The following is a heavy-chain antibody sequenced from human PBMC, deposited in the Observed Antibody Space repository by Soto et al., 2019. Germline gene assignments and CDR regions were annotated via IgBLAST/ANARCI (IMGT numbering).Heavy chain of an antibody. CDR2: TYYRSKWYN. D-gene: IGHD3-3*01. J-gene: IGHJ6*02. CDR1: GDSVSSNSAA. V-gene: IGHV6-1*01. CDR3: ARDSTIFGVRPTYYYYGMDV. Sequence: SQTLSLTCAISGDSVSSNSAAWNWIRQSPSRGLEWLGRTYYRSKWYNDYAVSVKSRITINPDTSKNQFSLQLNSVTPEDTAVYYCARDSTIFGVRPTYYYYGMDVWGQGXTVTVS.